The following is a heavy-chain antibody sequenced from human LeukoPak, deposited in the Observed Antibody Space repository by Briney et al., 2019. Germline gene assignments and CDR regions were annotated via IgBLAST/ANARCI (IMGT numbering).Heavy chain of an antibody. CDR1: GFTFSTYD. J-gene: IGHJ3*02. V-gene: IGHV3-13*01. CDR2: IGTFGDT. CDR3: VRAARYYGSSGAHAFDI. Sequence: GGSLRLSCAASGFTFSTYDMHWVRQATGKGLEWVSGIGTFGDTHYPGSVKGRFTISRENARNSLFLQMNSLTAGDTAVYYCVRAARYYGSSGAHAFDIWGQGTMVTVSS. D-gene: IGHD3-22*01.